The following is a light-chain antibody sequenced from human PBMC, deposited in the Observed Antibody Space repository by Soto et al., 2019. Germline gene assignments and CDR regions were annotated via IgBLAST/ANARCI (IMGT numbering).Light chain of an antibody. Sequence: DIVMTQSPDSLGVSLGERATINCKSSQSVLYTSNNQNYLAWYQQKSGQPPKLLIYGVSARESGVPARFSGSGSGTDFTLTINGLQADDVAVYYCQQYYLVPFTFGPGTKVDIK. V-gene: IGKV4-1*01. CDR3: QQYYLVPFT. CDR2: GVS. J-gene: IGKJ3*01. CDR1: QSVLYTSNNQNY.